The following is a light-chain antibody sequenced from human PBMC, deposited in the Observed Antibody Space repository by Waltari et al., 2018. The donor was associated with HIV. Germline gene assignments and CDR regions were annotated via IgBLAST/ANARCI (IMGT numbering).Light chain of an antibody. V-gene: IGKV1-5*03. J-gene: IGKJ1*01. CDR2: KTS. CDR1: QGLSDW. CDR3: QHYHLFSWT. Sequence: DIQMTQSPSTLSASVGDRVTITCRASQGLSDWLAWYQQRPGKAPKLLIYKTSRLESGVRSRFSGSGSGTEFALTISSLQPDDFATYDCQHYHLFSWTFGQGTKV.